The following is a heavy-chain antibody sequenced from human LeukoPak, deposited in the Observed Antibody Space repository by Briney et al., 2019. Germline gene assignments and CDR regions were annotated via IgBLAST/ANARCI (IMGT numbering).Heavy chain of an antibody. V-gene: IGHV1-69*04. Sequence: SVKVSCKASGGTFSSYAISWVRQAPGQGLEWMGRIIPILGIANYAQKFQGRVTITADKSTSTAYMELSSLRSEDTAVYYCARDRSSSWGRYFDYWGQGTLVTVSS. CDR1: GGTFSSYA. D-gene: IGHD6-13*01. CDR3: ARDRSSSWGRYFDY. CDR2: IIPILGIA. J-gene: IGHJ4*02.